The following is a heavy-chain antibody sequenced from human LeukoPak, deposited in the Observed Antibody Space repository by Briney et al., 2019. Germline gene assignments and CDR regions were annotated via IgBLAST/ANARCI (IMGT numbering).Heavy chain of an antibody. CDR3: ARTPDYYDSSGYSDY. CDR1: GFTFSDYY. J-gene: IGHJ4*02. V-gene: IGHV3-11*01. Sequence: GGSLRLSGAASGFTFSDYYMSWIRQAPGKGLEWVSYISSSGSTIYYADSVKGRFTISRDNAKNSLYLQMNSLRAEDTAVYYCARTPDYYDSSGYSDYWGQGTLVTVSS. D-gene: IGHD3-22*01. CDR2: ISSSGSTI.